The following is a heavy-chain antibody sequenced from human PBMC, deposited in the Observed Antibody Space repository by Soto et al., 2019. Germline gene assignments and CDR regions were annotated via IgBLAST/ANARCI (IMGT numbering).Heavy chain of an antibody. CDR2: IYYSGST. J-gene: IGHJ4*02. CDR3: ARRTTSSMWIFDY. CDR1: GGSISSFY. D-gene: IGHD2-2*01. V-gene: IGHV4-59*01. Sequence: QVQLQESGPGLVKPSETLSLTCTVSGGSISSFYWSWFRQPPGKGLEWIGNIYYSGSTNYNPSLKSRVTMSVDTSKNQFSLNLSSLTAADTAVYYCARRTTSSMWIFDYWGQGTLVTVSS.